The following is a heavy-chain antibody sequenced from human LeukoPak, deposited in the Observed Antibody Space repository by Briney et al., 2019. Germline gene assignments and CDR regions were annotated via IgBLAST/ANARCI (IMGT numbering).Heavy chain of an antibody. CDR2: IYTSGST. CDR3: ARELAARFES. J-gene: IGHJ5*01. Sequence: SETLSLTCAVSGASISSYYWSWIRQPAGKGLEWIGRIYTSGSTNYNPSLKSRVTMSVDTSKNQFSLNLSSVTAADTAVYYCARELAARFESWGQGTLVTVSS. CDR1: GASISSYY. V-gene: IGHV4-4*07. D-gene: IGHD6-6*01.